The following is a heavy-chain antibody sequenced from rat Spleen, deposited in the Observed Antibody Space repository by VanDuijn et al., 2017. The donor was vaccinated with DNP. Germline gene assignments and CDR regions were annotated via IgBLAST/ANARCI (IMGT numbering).Heavy chain of an antibody. D-gene: IGHD1-11*01. CDR1: GFTFSDYY. J-gene: IGHJ2*01. Sequence: EVQLVESGGGLVQPGRSLKLSCAASGFTFSDYYMAWVRRAPTKGLEWVAYISYDGGYTYFGDSVKGRFTISRDNAKSTLYLQMDSLRSEETATYYCAKAGGYSPWYFDYWGQGVMVTVSS. V-gene: IGHV5S23*01. CDR2: ISYDGGYT. CDR3: AKAGGYSPWYFDY.